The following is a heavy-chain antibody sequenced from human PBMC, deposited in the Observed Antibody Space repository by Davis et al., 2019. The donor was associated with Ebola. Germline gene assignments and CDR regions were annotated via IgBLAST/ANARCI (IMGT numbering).Heavy chain of an antibody. CDR1: GFTFSSYS. D-gene: IGHD2-2*01. J-gene: IGHJ6*02. Sequence: GGSLRLSCAASGFTFSSYSMNWVRQAPGKGLEWVSSISSSSSYIYYADSVKGRFTISRDNAKNSLYLQMNSLRAEDTAVYYCAREGGYCSSTSSYSYYYYGMDVWGQGTTVTVSS. V-gene: IGHV3-21*01. CDR2: ISSSSSYI. CDR3: AREGGYCSSTSSYSYYYYGMDV.